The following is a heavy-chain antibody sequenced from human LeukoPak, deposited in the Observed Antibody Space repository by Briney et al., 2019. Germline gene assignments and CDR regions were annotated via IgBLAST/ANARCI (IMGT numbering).Heavy chain of an antibody. CDR3: ARDRNRIGFDP. D-gene: IGHD1-14*01. CDR1: GGSISSSSYY. J-gene: IGHJ5*02. Sequence: SETLSLTCTVSGGSISSSSYYWGWIRQPPGKGLEWIGSIYYSGSTYYNPSLKSRVTISVDTSKNQFSLKLSSVTAADTAVYYCARDRNRIGFDPWGQGTLVTVSS. CDR2: IYYSGST. V-gene: IGHV4-39*07.